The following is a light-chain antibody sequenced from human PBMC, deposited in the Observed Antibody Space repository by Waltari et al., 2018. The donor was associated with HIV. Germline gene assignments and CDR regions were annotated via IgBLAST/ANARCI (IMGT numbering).Light chain of an antibody. CDR2: KDN. J-gene: IGLJ3*02. CDR3: AVWDESLDGWL. V-gene: IGLV1-47*01. CDR1: SPNLERNY. Sequence: QSDLTQSPSASGTPGQRITLPCSGSSPNLERNYVYWYKQFPGATPKLLIYKDNARPAGFPDRIACSKSGTSASLLISGLRSDDAADYYCAVWDESLDGWLFGGGTKLTVL.